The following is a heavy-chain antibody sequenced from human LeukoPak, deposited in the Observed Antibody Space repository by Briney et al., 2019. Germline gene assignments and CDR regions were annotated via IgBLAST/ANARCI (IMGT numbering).Heavy chain of an antibody. CDR1: GGTFSSYA. D-gene: IGHD2-15*01. Sequence: SVKVSCKASGGTFSSYAISWVRQAPGQGLEWMGRIIPIFGTANYAQKFQGRVTITTDESTSTAYMELSSLRSEDTAVYYCARGGYCSGGSCSPYYFDYWGQGTRVTVSS. CDR2: IIPIFGTA. CDR3: ARGGYCSGGSCSPYYFDY. J-gene: IGHJ4*02. V-gene: IGHV1-69*05.